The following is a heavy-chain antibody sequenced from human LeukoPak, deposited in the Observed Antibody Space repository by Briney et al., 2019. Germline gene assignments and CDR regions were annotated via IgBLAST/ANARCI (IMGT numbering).Heavy chain of an antibody. CDR1: GFTFSNYG. D-gene: IGHD5-12*01. J-gene: IGHJ3*02. CDR3: ASYIVAGAFDM. CDR2: IWYDGGNK. Sequence: GGSLRLSCAASGFTFSNYGMHWVRQAPGKWLEWVAVIWYDGGNKYYADSVKGRFTLSRDNSKNTLYLQMNSLRAEDTAVYYCASYIVAGAFDMWGQGTMVTVSS. V-gene: IGHV3-33*01.